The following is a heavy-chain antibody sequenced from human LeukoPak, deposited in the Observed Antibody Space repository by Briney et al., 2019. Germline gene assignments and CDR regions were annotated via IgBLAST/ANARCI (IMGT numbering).Heavy chain of an antibody. CDR2: IKQDGSEK. J-gene: IGHJ3*02. D-gene: IGHD3-10*01. V-gene: IGHV3-7*01. Sequence: GGSLRLPCAASGFTFSTYWMSWARQAPGKRPEWVAYIKQDGSEKDYVDSVKGRFTISRDNAKNSLYLQMNSLRGEDTAVYYCARHGGAFDIWGQGTLVTVSS. CDR3: ARHGGAFDI. CDR1: GFTFSTYW.